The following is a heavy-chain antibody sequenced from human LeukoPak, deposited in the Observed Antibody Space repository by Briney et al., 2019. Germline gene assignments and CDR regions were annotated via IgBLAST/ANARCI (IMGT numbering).Heavy chain of an antibody. CDR1: GGSISSSNW. Sequence: PSETLSLTCAVSGGSISSSNWWSWVHQPPGKGLEWIGEIYHSGSTNYNPSLKSRVTISVDKSKNQFSLKLSSVTAADTAVYYCARDLRDYYDSSGYYYDDAFDIWGQGTMVTVSS. CDR3: ARDLRDYYDSSGYYYDDAFDI. J-gene: IGHJ3*02. CDR2: IYHSGST. D-gene: IGHD3-22*01. V-gene: IGHV4-4*02.